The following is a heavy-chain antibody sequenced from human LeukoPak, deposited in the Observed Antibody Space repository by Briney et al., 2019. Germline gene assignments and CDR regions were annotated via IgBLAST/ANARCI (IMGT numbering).Heavy chain of an antibody. CDR3: AKAYSSSWYAWYNWFDP. V-gene: IGHV3-23*01. CDR1: GFTFSSYA. Sequence: GGSLRLSCAASGFTFSSYAMSWVRQAPGKGLEWVSAIGGSGGSTYYADSVKGRFTISRDNSKNTLYLQMNSLRAEDTAVYYCAKAYSSSWYAWYNWFDPWGQGTLVTVSS. J-gene: IGHJ5*02. D-gene: IGHD6-13*01. CDR2: IGGSGGST.